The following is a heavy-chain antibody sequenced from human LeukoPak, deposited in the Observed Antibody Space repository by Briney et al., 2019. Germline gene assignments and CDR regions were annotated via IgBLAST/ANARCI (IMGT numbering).Heavy chain of an antibody. CDR2: THPGDSDT. D-gene: IGHD1-1*01. V-gene: IGHV5-51*01. J-gene: IGHJ4*02. CDR1: GYSFTNYW. CDR3: ARLNWNHDFDY. Sequence: GESLKISCEGSGYSFTNYWIGWVRQMPGKGLEWLGFTHPGDSDTRYSPSFQGQVTISADKSISTAYLQWSSLKASDTAMYYCARLNWNHDFDYWGQGTLVTVSP.